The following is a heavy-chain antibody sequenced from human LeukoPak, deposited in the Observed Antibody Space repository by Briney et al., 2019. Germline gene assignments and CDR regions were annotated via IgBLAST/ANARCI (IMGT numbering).Heavy chain of an antibody. J-gene: IGHJ4*02. Sequence: GGSLRLSCAASGFTFGSYGMSWVRQAPGKGLEWVSLISGSGGSTYHADSVKGRFTISRDNSKNTLYLQMNSLRAEDTAVYYCAKAVPSLEGPNYFDYWGQGTLVTVSS. CDR2: ISGSGGST. V-gene: IGHV3-23*01. CDR3: AKAVPSLEGPNYFDY. CDR1: GFTFGSYG. D-gene: IGHD6-6*01.